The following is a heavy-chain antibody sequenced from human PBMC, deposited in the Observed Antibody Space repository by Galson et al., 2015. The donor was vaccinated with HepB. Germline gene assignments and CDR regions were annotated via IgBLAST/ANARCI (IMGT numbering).Heavy chain of an antibody. J-gene: IGHJ6*02. Sequence: SVKVSCKASGYTFTSYYMHWVRQAPGQGLEWMGIINPSGGSTSYAQKFQGRVTMTRDTYTSTAYMELSSLRSEDTAVYYCARYCSGGSCNYYYGMDVWGQGTTVTVS. CDR1: GYTFTSYY. CDR2: INPSGGST. D-gene: IGHD2-15*01. CDR3: ARYCSGGSCNYYYGMDV. V-gene: IGHV1-46*01.